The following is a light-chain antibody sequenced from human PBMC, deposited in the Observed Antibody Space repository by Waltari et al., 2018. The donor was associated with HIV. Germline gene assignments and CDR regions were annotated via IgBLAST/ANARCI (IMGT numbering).Light chain of an antibody. CDR1: SLRTFY. J-gene: IGLJ2*01. CDR3: NSRDNSANVV. V-gene: IGLV3-19*01. CDR2: GKN. Sequence: SSELTQDPAVSVALGQKVRITCRGDSLRTFYASWYQQKPGQAPVLVIYGKNNRPSGMPDRFSGSSSGNTASLTITGAQAEDEADYYCNSRDNSANVVFGGGTKLTVL.